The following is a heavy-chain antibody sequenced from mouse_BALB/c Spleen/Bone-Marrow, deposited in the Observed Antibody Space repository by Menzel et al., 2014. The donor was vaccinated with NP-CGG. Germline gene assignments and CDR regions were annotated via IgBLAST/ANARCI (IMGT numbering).Heavy chain of an antibody. D-gene: IGHD4-1*01. V-gene: IGHV5-6-3*01. CDR2: INSNGDST. CDR1: GFTFSSYG. Sequence: EVQGVESGGGLVQPGGSLKLSCAASGFTFSSYGMSWVRQTPDKRLELVATINSNGDSTYYPDSVKGRFTISRDNAKNTLYLQMSSLKSEDTAMYYCARGLGFFDYWGKAPLSQSPQ. CDR3: ARGLGFFDY. J-gene: IGHJ2*01.